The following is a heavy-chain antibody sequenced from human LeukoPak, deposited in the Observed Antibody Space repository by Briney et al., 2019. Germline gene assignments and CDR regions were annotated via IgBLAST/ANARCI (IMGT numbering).Heavy chain of an antibody. CDR1: GGSFSGHY. CDR3: ARPGQLGSLYYGLDV. Sequence: PSETLSLTCAVYGGSFSGHYRSWIRQPPRKGLEWIGEINHSGSTNYNPSLKSRVTISVDTSKNQFSLKVSSVIAADTAVYYCARPGQLGSLYYGLDVWGQGTTVTVSS. CDR2: INHSGST. J-gene: IGHJ6*02. V-gene: IGHV4-34*01. D-gene: IGHD7-27*01.